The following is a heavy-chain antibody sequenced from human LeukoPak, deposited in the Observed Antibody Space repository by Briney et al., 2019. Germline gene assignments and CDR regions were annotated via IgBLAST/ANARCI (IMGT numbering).Heavy chain of an antibody. Sequence: SETLSLTCAVSGYSISSGYYWGWIRQPPGKGLEWIGSIYHSGSTYYNPSLESRVTISVDTSKNQFSLKLSSVTAADTAVYYCASRREDYDFWSGYRFDYWGQGTLVTVSS. CDR2: IYHSGST. CDR1: GYSISSGYY. CDR3: ASRREDYDFWSGYRFDY. J-gene: IGHJ4*02. D-gene: IGHD3-3*01. V-gene: IGHV4-38-2*01.